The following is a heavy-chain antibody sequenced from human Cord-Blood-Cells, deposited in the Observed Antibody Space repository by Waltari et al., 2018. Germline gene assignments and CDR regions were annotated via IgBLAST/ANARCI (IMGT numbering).Heavy chain of an antibody. CDR2: IYYSGST. D-gene: IGHD3-3*01. J-gene: IGHJ4*01. CDR3: ARSPSLLLVWLLGYFEY. V-gene: IGHV4-39*01. CDR1: GGSISSSSYY. Sequence: QLQLQESGSGLVKPSETLSLTCTVSGGSISSSSYYWGWIRQPPGKGLEWIGSIYYSGSTYNNPSLKKRVTITVDTSKNQLSLNLSSVTAADTAVYYCARSPSLLLVWLLGYFEYWGHGTLVTVSS.